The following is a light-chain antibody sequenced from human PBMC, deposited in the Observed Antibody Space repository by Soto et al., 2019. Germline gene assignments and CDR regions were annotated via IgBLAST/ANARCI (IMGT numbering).Light chain of an antibody. J-gene: IGKJ2*02. V-gene: IGKV3-20*01. CDR2: GAS. Sequence: EIVLTQSPGTLSLSPGERTTLSCRASQSVSSSYLAWYQQKPGQAPRLLIYGASSRATGIPDRFSGSGSGTDFTLTISRLEPVDFAVYYCQQYASSPRTFGQGTKLEIK. CDR3: QQYASSPRT. CDR1: QSVSSSY.